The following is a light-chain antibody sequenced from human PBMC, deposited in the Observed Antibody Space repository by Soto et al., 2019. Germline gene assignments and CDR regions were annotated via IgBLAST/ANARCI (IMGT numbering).Light chain of an antibody. V-gene: IGKV3-20*01. Sequence: EIVLTQSPGSLSLSPGERATLSCRASQSVSSRYLAWYQQKPGQAPRLLIYDASYRAPGIPDRFSGSGSGKDFALTISRLEPEDFVVYYCQQYGSSYTFGPGTKVDIK. CDR3: QQYGSSYT. CDR1: QSVSSRY. J-gene: IGKJ3*01. CDR2: DAS.